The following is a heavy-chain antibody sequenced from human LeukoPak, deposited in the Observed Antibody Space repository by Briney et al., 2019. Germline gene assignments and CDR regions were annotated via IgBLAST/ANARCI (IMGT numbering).Heavy chain of an antibody. D-gene: IGHD3-9*01. CDR3: AKPTPLFYDILTGPIDY. CDR1: GFTFSSYA. Sequence: PGGSLRLSCAASGFTFSSYAMSWVRQAPGKGLEWVSAISGSGGSTYYADSVKGRFTISRDNSKNTLCLQMNSLRAEDTAVYYCAKPTPLFYDILTGPIDYWGQGTLVTVSS. J-gene: IGHJ4*02. V-gene: IGHV3-23*01. CDR2: ISGSGGST.